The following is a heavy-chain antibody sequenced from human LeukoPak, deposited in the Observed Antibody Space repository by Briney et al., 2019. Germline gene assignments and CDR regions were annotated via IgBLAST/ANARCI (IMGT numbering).Heavy chain of an antibody. CDR3: ARIVGAPYYFVY. CDR1: GFTISSYR. V-gene: IGHV3-7*01. Sequence: GGTLRLSCAASGFTISSYRMSWVCHGPRQGLERVANIKKGGSATYYVDPVKCRFTISRDNAKNALYLQMNSLRAEDTAVYYCARIVGAPYYFVYWGQGTLVTVSS. CDR2: IKKGGSAT. D-gene: IGHD1-26*01. J-gene: IGHJ4*02.